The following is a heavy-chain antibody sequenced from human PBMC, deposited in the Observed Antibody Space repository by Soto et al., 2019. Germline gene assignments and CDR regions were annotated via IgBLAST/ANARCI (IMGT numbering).Heavy chain of an antibody. Sequence: QITLKESGPPLVRPTQTLTLACSLSGVSLTTSGVGVGLIRHPPGQALEFLALIYWGDDTRYSPSLRTRLTITKDTSKNLVVLTMTNVDPVDTATYYYVRVWSGFFVPRHRDASDLCSQGTIVTVSS. CDR3: VRVWSGFFVPRHRDASDL. D-gene: IGHD3-3*01. J-gene: IGHJ3*01. CDR1: GVSLTTSGVG. V-gene: IGHV2-5*02. CDR2: IYWGDDT.